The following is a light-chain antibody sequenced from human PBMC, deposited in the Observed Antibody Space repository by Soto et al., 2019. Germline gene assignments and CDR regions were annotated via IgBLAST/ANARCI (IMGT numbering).Light chain of an antibody. J-gene: IGLJ1*01. CDR1: SSNIGGYNV. CDR3: CSYVGATTSV. Sequence: QSVLTQPAFVSGSPGQSITISCSGTSSNIGGYNVVSWYQQHPGKAPKVIVDEGIKRASGVSDRFSGSTSGSTASLTISGLQAEEEAEYYCCSYVGATTSVFGSGPKVTVL. V-gene: IGLV2-23*01. CDR2: EGI.